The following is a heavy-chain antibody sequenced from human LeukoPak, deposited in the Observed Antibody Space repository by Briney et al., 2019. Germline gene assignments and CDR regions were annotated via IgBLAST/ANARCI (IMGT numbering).Heavy chain of an antibody. CDR3: ARDARYSRSWHWSFDS. V-gene: IGHV3-7*01. J-gene: IGHJ4*02. Sequence: GGSLRLSCEASEFTFTTYWMSWVRQAPGKGLEWVANINEDGSEKYYVDSVKGRVTISRDNAKNSVYLQRNSLRAEDTAVYYCARDARYSRSWHWSFDSWGQGNLVTVSS. CDR1: EFTFTTYW. D-gene: IGHD6-13*01. CDR2: INEDGSEK.